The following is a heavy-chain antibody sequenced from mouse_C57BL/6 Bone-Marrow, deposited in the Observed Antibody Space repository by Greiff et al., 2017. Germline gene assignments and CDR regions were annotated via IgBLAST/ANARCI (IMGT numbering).Heavy chain of an antibody. V-gene: IGHV1-5*01. CDR1: GYTFTSYW. J-gene: IGHJ1*03. CDR2: IYPGNSDT. Sequence: VQLQQSGTVLARPGASVKMSCKTSGYTFTSYWMHWVKQRPGQGLEWIGAIYPGNSDTSYNQLFKGKAILTAVTAASTSYMEVSRLTNEDSAVDYCTRYTTVVATDWYFDVWGTGTTVTVSS. CDR3: TRYTTVVATDWYFDV. D-gene: IGHD1-1*01.